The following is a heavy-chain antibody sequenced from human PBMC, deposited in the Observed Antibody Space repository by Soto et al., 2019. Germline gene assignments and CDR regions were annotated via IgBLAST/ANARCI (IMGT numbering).Heavy chain of an antibody. CDR3: AATIDGYNPFDY. Sequence: SETLSLTCTVSGGSISSSNYYWGWIRQPPGKGLEWIGNIYNSGSTSYNPSLRSRVTISIDTSKNQFSLKLTSVSAADTDVYYCAATIDGYNPFDYWGQGTLVTVSS. CDR1: GGSISSSNYY. D-gene: IGHD5-12*01. CDR2: IYNSGST. J-gene: IGHJ4*02. V-gene: IGHV4-39*01.